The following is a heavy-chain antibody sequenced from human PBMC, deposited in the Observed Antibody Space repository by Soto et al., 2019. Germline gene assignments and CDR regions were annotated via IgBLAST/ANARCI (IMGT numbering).Heavy chain of an antibody. Sequence: QVQLVQSGAEVKKPGASVKVSCKASGYTFTSYDINWVRQATGQGLEWMGWMNPNSGNTGDAQKFQGRVTMTRNTSISTAYRELSRLRSDDTAVYYSAREKTSYGIDVWGQGTTVTVSS. CDR1: GYTFTSYD. V-gene: IGHV1-8*01. CDR3: AREKTSYGIDV. CDR2: MNPNSGNT. J-gene: IGHJ6*02.